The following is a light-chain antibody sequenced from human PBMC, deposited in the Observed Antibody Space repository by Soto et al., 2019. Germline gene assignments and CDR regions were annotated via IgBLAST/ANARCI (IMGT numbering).Light chain of an antibody. V-gene: IGKV3-11*01. J-gene: IGKJ1*01. CDR2: DAS. Sequence: EIVVTQSPATLSVSPGERVTLSCRASQSVSSSLAWYQPRPGQAPSLLIYDASNRATGIPARFSGSGSGTDFTLTISSLEPEDFAVDYCHQYGNPRTFGQGTKVDIK. CDR3: HQYGNPRT. CDR1: QSVSSS.